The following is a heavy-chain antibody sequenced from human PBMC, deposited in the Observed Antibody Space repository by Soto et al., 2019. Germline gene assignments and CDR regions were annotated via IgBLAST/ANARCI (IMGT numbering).Heavy chain of an antibody. D-gene: IGHD1-26*01. CDR3: AKDPRDQVWWRRVDY. J-gene: IGHJ4*02. CDR1: GFTFSSYA. CDR2: ISGSGGST. Sequence: EVQLLESGGGLVQPGGSLRLSCAASGFTFSSYAMSWVRQAPGKGLEWVSAISGSGGSTYYADSMKGRFTISRDNSKNTLYLQMNSLRAEDTAVYYCAKDPRDQVWWRRVDYWGQGTLVTVSS. V-gene: IGHV3-23*01.